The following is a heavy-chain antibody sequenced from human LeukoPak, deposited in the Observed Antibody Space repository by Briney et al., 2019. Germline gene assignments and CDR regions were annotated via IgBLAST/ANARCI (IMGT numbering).Heavy chain of an antibody. CDR1: GGSFSGYY. D-gene: IGHD2-2*02. J-gene: IGHJ1*01. Sequence: SETLSLTCAAYGGSFSGYYWSWIRQPPGKGLEWIGEINHSGSTNYNPSLKSRVTISVDTSKNQFSLRLSSVTAADTAVYYCARPGAAIGKGYFQHWGQGTLVTVSP. V-gene: IGHV4-34*01. CDR3: ARPGAAIGKGYFQH. CDR2: INHSGST.